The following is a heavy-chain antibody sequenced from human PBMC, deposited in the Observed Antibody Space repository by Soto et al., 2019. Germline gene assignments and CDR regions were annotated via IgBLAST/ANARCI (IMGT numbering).Heavy chain of an antibody. Sequence: QLQLQESGPGLVKPSETLSLTCTVSGGSISSSTYYWGWIRQPPGKGLEWIGMIHYSGSAYYNPSLNSRIPISIDTSKNQFSLRLSSVTAADTAMYYCARHGVDYGDYASYYYYGMDVWGRGTTVTVSS. J-gene: IGHJ6*02. V-gene: IGHV4-39*01. D-gene: IGHD4-17*01. CDR1: GGSISSSTYY. CDR3: ARHGVDYGDYASYYYYGMDV. CDR2: IHYSGSA.